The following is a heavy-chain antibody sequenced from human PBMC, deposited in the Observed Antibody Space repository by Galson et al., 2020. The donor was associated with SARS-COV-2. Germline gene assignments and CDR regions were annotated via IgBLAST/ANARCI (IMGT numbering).Heavy chain of an antibody. CDR3: VRGYQNDWENYYFDS. Sequence: GGSQRLSCAASGFTFRSSIMHWVRQAPGKGLEWVALMSHDGSTTYNEASVKGRFSISRDNSKNTLYLQMSGLRAEDTAIYYGVRGYQNDWENYYFDSWGQGTLVTVSS. D-gene: IGHD1-1*01. J-gene: IGHJ4*02. CDR2: MSHDGSTT. CDR1: GFTFRSSI. V-gene: IGHV3-30*03.